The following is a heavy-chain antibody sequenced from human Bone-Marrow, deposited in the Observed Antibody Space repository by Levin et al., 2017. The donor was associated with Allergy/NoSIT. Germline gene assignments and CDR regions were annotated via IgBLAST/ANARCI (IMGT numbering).Heavy chain of an antibody. CDR3: ARGPIPASGMDV. V-gene: IGHV1-8*01. D-gene: IGHD2-2*01. CDR2: MNPNSGNT. CDR1: GYTFTSYD. J-gene: IGHJ6*02. Sequence: PAASVKVSCKASGYTFTSYDINWVRQATGQGLEWMGWMNPNSGNTGYAQKFQGRVTMTRNTSISTAYMELSSLRSEDTAVYYCARGPIPASGMDVWGQGTTVTVSS.